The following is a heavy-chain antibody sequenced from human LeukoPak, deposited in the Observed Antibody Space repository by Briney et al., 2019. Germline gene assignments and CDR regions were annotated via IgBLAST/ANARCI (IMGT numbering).Heavy chain of an antibody. CDR2: ISYDGSNK. V-gene: IGHV3-30-3*01. CDR3: ARVGWSSGWFQGVAFDI. J-gene: IGHJ3*02. Sequence: GGSLRLSCAASGFTFSSYAMHWVRQAPGKGLEWVAVISYDGSNKYYADSVKGRFTISRDNSKNTLYLQMNSLRAEDTAVYYCARVGWSSGWFQGVAFDIWGQGTMVTVSS. D-gene: IGHD6-19*01. CDR1: GFTFSSYA.